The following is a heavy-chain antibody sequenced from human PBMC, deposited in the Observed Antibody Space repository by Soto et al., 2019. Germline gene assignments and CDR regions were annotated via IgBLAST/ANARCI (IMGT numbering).Heavy chain of an antibody. V-gene: IGHV1-18*01. J-gene: IGHJ4*02. CDR1: GYTFTSYG. Sequence: QVQLVQSGAEVKKPGASVKVSCKASGYTFTSYGIIWVRQAPGQGLEWMGWMTAYTGNTNYAQKLQGRITMTTDTSTNTAYMELRSLRSDDTAVYYCARSYSSGWTFDYWGQGTLVTVSS. D-gene: IGHD6-19*01. CDR2: MTAYTGNT. CDR3: ARSYSSGWTFDY.